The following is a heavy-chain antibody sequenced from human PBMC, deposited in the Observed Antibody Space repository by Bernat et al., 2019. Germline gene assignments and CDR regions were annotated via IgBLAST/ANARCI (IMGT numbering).Heavy chain of an antibody. J-gene: IGHJ4*02. CDR2: IGTAADT. D-gene: IGHD1-1*01. V-gene: IGHV3-13*04. Sequence: EVQLVESGGGLVQPGGSLRLSCAASGFIFISYDMHWVRLAPGKGLEWVSVIGTAADTYYPGSVKGRFTISRENAKNSLYLQMNSLRAGDTAVYYCARGTGTGPYYFDYWGQGTLVTVSS. CDR1: GFIFISYD. CDR3: ARGTGTGPYYFDY.